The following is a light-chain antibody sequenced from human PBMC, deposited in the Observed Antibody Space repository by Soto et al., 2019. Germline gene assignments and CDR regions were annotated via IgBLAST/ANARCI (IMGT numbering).Light chain of an antibody. CDR2: DAT. CDR3: QQRQYWPPIT. J-gene: IGKJ5*01. CDR1: QSLSSRN. Sequence: ELVLTQSPGTLSLSPGERATLSCRASQSLSSRNLAWYQQKPGQAPRLVIYDATNRATGIPARFGGSGSGTDFTLTISSLEPEDFAVYYCQQRQYWPPITFGQGTRLEIK. V-gene: IGKV3-11*01.